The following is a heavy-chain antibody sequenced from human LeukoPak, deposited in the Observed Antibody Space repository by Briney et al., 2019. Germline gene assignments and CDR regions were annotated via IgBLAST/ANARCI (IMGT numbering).Heavy chain of an antibody. CDR3: ARNFGTSHNS. V-gene: IGHV3-53*01. CDR2: IYSGGTT. J-gene: IGHJ4*02. D-gene: IGHD2-2*01. Sequence: GGSLRLSCAASGFTVSSNYMGWVRQAPHKGLEWVSVIYSGGTTYYADSVKGRFTISRDISKNTVFLQMNSLRAEDTAVYYWARNFGTSHNSWGQGILVSVSS. CDR1: GFTVSSNY.